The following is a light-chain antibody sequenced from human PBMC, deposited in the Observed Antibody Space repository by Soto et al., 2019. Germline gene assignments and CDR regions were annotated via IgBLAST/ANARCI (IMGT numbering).Light chain of an antibody. J-gene: IGKJ1*01. V-gene: IGKV3-20*01. CDR2: DAS. CDR3: QQYDSSPPT. Sequence: EIVLTQSPGTLSLSPGERATLSCRASQSVSTNYLAWYQRKPGQAPRLLIYDASSRATDIPNRFSGSGSGTDFTLTITRLKADDFAVYYCQQYDSSPPTFGQGTKVEIK. CDR1: QSVSTNY.